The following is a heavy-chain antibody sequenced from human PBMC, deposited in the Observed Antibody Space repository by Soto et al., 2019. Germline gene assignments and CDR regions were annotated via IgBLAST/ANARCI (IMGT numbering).Heavy chain of an antibody. CDR1: GFTFSSYG. J-gene: IGHJ4*02. CDR3: AKGRVDTSGEGVLGY. Sequence: QVQLVESGGGVVQPGRSLRLSCAASGFTFSSYGMHWVRQAPGKGLEWVAVISYDGSNKYYADSVKGRFTISRDNSKNTLYLQMNSLRAEDTAVYYCAKGRVDTSGEGVLGYWGQGTLVTVSS. CDR2: ISYDGSNK. D-gene: IGHD5-18*01. V-gene: IGHV3-30*18.